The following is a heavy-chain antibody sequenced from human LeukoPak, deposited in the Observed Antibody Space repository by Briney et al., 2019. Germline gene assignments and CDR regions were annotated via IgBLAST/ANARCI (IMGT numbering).Heavy chain of an antibody. CDR1: GYTFTGYE. J-gene: IGHJ4*02. CDR3: ARASKAWGEWRWGYYFDY. V-gene: IGHV1-8*01. Sequence: ASVTVSYTASGYTFTGYEINWVRQATGQGREGMGWMNPNSGNTGYPQKFQGRVTMTRNTSISTAYMELSSLRSEDTAVYYCARASKAWGEWRWGYYFDYWGQGTLVTVSS. CDR2: MNPNSGNT. D-gene: IGHD3-16*01.